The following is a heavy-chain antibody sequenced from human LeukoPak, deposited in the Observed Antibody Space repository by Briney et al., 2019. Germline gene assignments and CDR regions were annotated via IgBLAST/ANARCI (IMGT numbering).Heavy chain of an antibody. J-gene: IGHJ4*02. V-gene: IGHV3-23*01. D-gene: IGHD6-19*01. CDR1: GFTFSSYA. CDR3: AKGKQAFDSSGWYRGFDY. Sequence: GGSLRLSCAASGFTFSSYAMSWVRQAPGKGLEWVSDISGSGGSTYYADSVKGRFTISRDNSKNTLYLQMNSLRAEDTALYDCAKGKQAFDSSGWYRGFDYWGQGTLVTVSS. CDR2: ISGSGGST.